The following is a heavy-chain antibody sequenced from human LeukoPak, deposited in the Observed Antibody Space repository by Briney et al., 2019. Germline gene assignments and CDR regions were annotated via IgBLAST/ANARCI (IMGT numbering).Heavy chain of an antibody. Sequence: PSETLSLTCAVYGGSFSGYYWSWIRQPPGKGLEGMGEINQSGSTNYNPSLKSRVTISVDASKNQFSLKLSSVTAANAAMNYCARVNNGHYRYYYYYMDVWGKGTTVTVSS. J-gene: IGHJ6*03. V-gene: IGHV4-34*01. CDR1: GGSFSGYY. CDR3: ARVNNGHYRYYYYYMDV. D-gene: IGHD4-17*01. CDR2: INQSGST.